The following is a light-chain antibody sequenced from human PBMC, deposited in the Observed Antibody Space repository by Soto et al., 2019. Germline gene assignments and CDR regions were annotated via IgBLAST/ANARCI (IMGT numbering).Light chain of an antibody. Sequence: EIVLTQSPATLSLSPGERATLSCRASQSVSSSLAWYQQKPGQAPRLLIYDASNRATAIPARFSGSGSGTDFTLTISSLEPEDFAVYYCQQRSNWPPEYTFGQGT. CDR1: QSVSSS. CDR2: DAS. V-gene: IGKV3-11*01. CDR3: QQRSNWPPEYT. J-gene: IGKJ2*01.